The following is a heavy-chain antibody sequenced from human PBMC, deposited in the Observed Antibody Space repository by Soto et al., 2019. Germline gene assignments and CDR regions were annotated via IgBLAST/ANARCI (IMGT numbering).Heavy chain of an antibody. CDR2: IKSKTDGGTT. CDR3: TTDLVIAAAGNY. J-gene: IGHJ4*02. D-gene: IGHD6-13*01. V-gene: IGHV3-15*01. Sequence: EVQLVESGGGLVQPGGSLRLSCAASGFTFSNAWMSWVRQAPGKGLEWVGRIKSKTDGGTTDYAAPVKGRFTISRDDSKNTLYLQMNSLKTEDTAVYYCTTDLVIAAAGNYWGQGTLVTVSS. CDR1: GFTFSNAW.